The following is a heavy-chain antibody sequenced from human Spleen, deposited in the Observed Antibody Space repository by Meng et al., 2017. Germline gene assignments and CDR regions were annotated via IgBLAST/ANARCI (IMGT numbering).Heavy chain of an antibody. D-gene: IGHD2-21*01. CDR3: AGSPIDKYDLSVIPLDY. CDR2: FYSGGNT. CDR1: GSTVIPNY. V-gene: IGHV3-66*01. J-gene: IGHJ4*02. Sequence: GGPLRSPCAAPGSTVIPNYMSWAGQAPGKGLEWVSVFYSGGNTYYADSVKGGFTNSRDNSKNTDLLQIISLRAEDTAVEYCAGSPIDKYDLSVIPLDYWGQGTLVTVSS.